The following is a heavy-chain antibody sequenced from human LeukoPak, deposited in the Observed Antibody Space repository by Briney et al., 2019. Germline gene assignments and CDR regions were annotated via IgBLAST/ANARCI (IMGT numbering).Heavy chain of an antibody. Sequence: SETLSLTCAVYGGSFSGNYWILIRQTPGRGLEWIGESSPTGDITGYNPSLKGLATISVDSSKNQFSLKLTSVTAADTGVYYCARVPDFIARPCDSWGPGTLVTVSS. D-gene: IGHD2-21*01. CDR3: ARVPDFIARPCDS. V-gene: IGHV4-34*01. CDR1: GGSFSGNY. CDR2: SSPTGDIT. J-gene: IGHJ4*02.